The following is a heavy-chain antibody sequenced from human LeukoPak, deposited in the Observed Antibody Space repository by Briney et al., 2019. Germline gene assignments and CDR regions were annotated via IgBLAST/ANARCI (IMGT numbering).Heavy chain of an antibody. CDR3: ARGRLVYALTD. Sequence: GGSLRLSCAASGFTFSDYYMNWIRQAPGKGLEWVSYISSSGSIIYYADSVKGRFTISKDNAKNSLYMQMNSLRAEDTAVYYCARGRLVYALTDWGQGTLVTVSS. V-gene: IGHV3-11*04. D-gene: IGHD2-8*01. CDR2: ISSSGSII. J-gene: IGHJ4*02. CDR1: GFTFSDYY.